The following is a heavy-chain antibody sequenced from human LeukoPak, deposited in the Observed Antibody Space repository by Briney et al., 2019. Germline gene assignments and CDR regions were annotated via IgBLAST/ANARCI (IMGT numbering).Heavy chain of an antibody. CDR2: ISWNSGSI. Sequence: GGSLRLSCAASGFTFDDYAMHWVRQAPGKGLEWVSGISWNSGSIGYADSVKGRFTISRDNAKNSLYLQMNSLRAEDTALYYCAKVGGAMAGHFDYWGQGTLVTVSS. D-gene: IGHD6-19*01. V-gene: IGHV3-9*01. CDR1: GFTFDDYA. J-gene: IGHJ4*02. CDR3: AKVGGAMAGHFDY.